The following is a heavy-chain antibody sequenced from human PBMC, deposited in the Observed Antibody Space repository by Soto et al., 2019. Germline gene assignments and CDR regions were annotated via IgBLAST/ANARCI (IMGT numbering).Heavy chain of an antibody. CDR3: ARPDEGGYSSNHHYYYALDV. CDR1: GGTFRSYS. CDR2: IIPIFDIT. Sequence: ASVKVSCKASGGTFRSYSISWVRQAPGQGLEWMGGIIPIFDITNYAQKFQGRVTITADESTSTAYMELSSLGSDDTAVYYCARPDEGGYSSNHHYYYALDVWGQGTTVTVSS. J-gene: IGHJ6*02. D-gene: IGHD3-22*01. V-gene: IGHV1-69*13.